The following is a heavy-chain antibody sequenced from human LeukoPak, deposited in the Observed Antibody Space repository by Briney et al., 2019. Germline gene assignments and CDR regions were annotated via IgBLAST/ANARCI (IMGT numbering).Heavy chain of an antibody. CDR2: IYKIGTT. Sequence: SETLSLTCTVFGDSVTGYYLNWVRQPPGKGLEWIGHIYKIGTTNYNPSLKSRVTISVDTSKNQFSLKLSSVTAADTAVYYCARELYSSGYHDAFDIWGQGTMVIVSS. J-gene: IGHJ3*02. CDR3: ARELYSSGYHDAFDI. D-gene: IGHD3-22*01. CDR1: GDSVTGYY. V-gene: IGHV4-59*02.